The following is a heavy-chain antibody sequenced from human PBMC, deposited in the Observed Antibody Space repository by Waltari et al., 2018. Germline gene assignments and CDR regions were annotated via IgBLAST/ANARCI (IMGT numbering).Heavy chain of an antibody. J-gene: IGHJ3*02. CDR3: KQWLEGTDAFDI. CDR2: IIPIFGTA. V-gene: IGHV1-69*05. D-gene: IGHD6-19*01. CDR1: GGTFSSYA. Sequence: EVKKPGSSVKVSCKASGGTFSSYAISWVRQAPGQGLEWMGGIIPIFGTANYAQKFQGRVTITTDESTSTAYMELSSLRSEDTAVYYCKQWLEGTDAFDIWGQGTMVTVSS.